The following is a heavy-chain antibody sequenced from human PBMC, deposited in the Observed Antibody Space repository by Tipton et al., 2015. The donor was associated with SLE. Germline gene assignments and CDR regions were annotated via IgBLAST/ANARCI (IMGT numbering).Heavy chain of an antibody. CDR3: ANRGLIGTTFDY. Sequence: TLSLTCTVSGASINSYYWSWIRQPPGKGLECIGYIYHSGCTHYNSSFKSRVTISVDRSKNQYSLKLSSVTAADTAVYYCANRGLIGTTFDYWGQGTLVTVSS. CDR2: IYHSGCT. V-gene: IGHV4-59*04. J-gene: IGHJ4*02. D-gene: IGHD1-7*01. CDR1: GASINSYY.